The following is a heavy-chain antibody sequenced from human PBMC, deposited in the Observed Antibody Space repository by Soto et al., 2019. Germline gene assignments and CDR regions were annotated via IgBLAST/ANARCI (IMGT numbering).Heavy chain of an antibody. CDR3: ARDSGSGDFDY. CDR2: IYSGGST. J-gene: IGHJ4*02. V-gene: IGHV3-53*02. Sequence: EVQLVETGGGLIQPGGSLRLSCAASGFTVSSNYMSWVRQAPGKGLEWVSVIYSGGSTYYADSVKGRFTIFRDNSKNTMYLQMNSLRAEDTAVYYCARDSGSGDFDYWGQGTLVTVSS. D-gene: IGHD6-19*01. CDR1: GFTVSSNY.